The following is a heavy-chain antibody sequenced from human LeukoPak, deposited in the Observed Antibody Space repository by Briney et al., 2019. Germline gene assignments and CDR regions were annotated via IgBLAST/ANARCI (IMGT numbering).Heavy chain of an antibody. V-gene: IGHV4-59*01. CDR2: FYYSGST. J-gene: IGHJ4*02. Sequence: PSETLSLTCAVSGASITIYYWSWIRQPPGKGLEWIGSFYYSGSTNYNPSLKSRVTISVDTSENQFSLNLTSVTAADTAVYYCARLALAGTMSLDYWGQGTLVTVSS. CDR3: ARLALAGTMSLDY. D-gene: IGHD6-19*01. CDR1: GASITIYY.